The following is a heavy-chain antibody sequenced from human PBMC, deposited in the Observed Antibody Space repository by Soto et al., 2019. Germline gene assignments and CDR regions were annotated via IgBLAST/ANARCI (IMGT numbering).Heavy chain of an antibody. CDR2: VHHSWGS. J-gene: IGHJ6*02. CDR1: GGSISSYY. V-gene: IGHV4-59*08. CDR3: ARQGFGPLHGLVDV. Sequence: QVQLQESGPGLVKPSETMSLSCTVSGGSISSYYWSWFRQSPGKRMEWIGYVHHSWGSSYNPSLQSRVPILLDTSQSQFSLKVTSVTATDTAVYYCARQGFGPLHGLVDVWGQGTTVTVSS. D-gene: IGHD3-10*01.